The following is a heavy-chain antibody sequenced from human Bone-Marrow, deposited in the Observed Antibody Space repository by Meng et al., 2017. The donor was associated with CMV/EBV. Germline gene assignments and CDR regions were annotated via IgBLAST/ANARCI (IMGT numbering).Heavy chain of an antibody. CDR2: ISSSSSYI. V-gene: IGHV3-21*01. D-gene: IGHD3-3*01. CDR3: ARGHYDFWSGYRGEFGWFDP. CDR1: GFTFSSYS. J-gene: IGHJ5*02. Sequence: GESLKISCAASGFTFSSYSMNWVRQAPGKGLEWVSSISSSSSYIYYADSVKGRFTISRDNAKNSLYLQMNSLRAEDTAVYYCARGHYDFWSGYRGEFGWFDPWGQGTLVTVSS.